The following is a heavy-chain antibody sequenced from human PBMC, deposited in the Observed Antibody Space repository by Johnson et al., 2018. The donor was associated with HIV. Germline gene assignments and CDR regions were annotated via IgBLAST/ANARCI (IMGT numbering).Heavy chain of an antibody. CDR2: IKSKTDGGTT. J-gene: IGHJ3*02. V-gene: IGHV3-15*01. D-gene: IGHD1-1*01. CDR3: ARPQGTGDAFDI. CDR1: GFTFSSYA. Sequence: EQLVESGGGVVQPGRSLRLSCAASGFTFSSYAMHWVRQAPGKGLEWVGRIKSKTDGGTTDYAAPVNGRFTISRDNSKNTLYLQMNSLRAEDTAVYYCARPQGTGDAFDIWGQGTMVTVSS.